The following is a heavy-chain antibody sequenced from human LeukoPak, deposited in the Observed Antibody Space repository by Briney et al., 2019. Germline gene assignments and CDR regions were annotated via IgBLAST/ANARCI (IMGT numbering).Heavy chain of an antibody. Sequence: GGSLRLSCAASGFIVNNYYMSWVRQAPGKGLEWVSVIYSGGSGGSTFYADSVKGRFTISRDNSKNTLYLQMNSLRADDTAVYFCSKNRGREDYWGQGTLVTVSS. CDR3: SKNRGREDY. CDR2: IYSGGSGGST. J-gene: IGHJ4*02. CDR1: GFIVNNYY. V-gene: IGHV3-53*01. D-gene: IGHD3-10*01.